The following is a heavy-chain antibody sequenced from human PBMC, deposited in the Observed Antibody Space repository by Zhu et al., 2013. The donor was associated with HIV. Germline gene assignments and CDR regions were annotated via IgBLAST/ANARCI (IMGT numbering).Heavy chain of an antibody. D-gene: IGHD6-13*01. CDR1: GYTFTSYG. J-gene: IGHJ3*02. CDR2: ISAYNGNT. CDR3: ARDRIAAAGTLDAFDI. Sequence: QVQLVQSGAEVKKPGASVKVSCKASGYTFTSYGISWVRQAPGQGLEWMGWISAYNGNTNYAQKLQGRVTMTTDTSTSTAYVELRSLRSDDTAVYYCARDRIAAAGTLDAFDIWGKGQWSPSLQ. V-gene: IGHV1-18*01.